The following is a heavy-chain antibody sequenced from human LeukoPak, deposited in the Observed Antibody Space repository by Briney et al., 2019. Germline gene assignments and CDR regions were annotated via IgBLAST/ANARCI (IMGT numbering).Heavy chain of an antibody. Sequence: GGSLRLSCAASGLTFSTYAMSWVRQAPGKGLEWVSEISSSGGSTYYADSVKGRFTISRDNAKNILYLQMNSLRAEDTAIYYCAREYSYGFYYFDYWGQGTLVTVSS. CDR3: AREYSYGFYYFDY. CDR1: GLTFSTYA. D-gene: IGHD5-18*01. V-gene: IGHV3-23*01. CDR2: ISSSGGST. J-gene: IGHJ4*02.